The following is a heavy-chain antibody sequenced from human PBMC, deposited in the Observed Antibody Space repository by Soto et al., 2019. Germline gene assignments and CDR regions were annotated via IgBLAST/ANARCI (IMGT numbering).Heavy chain of an antibody. D-gene: IGHD3-10*01. CDR1: GYTFTSYA. V-gene: IGHV1-3*01. CDR2: INAGNGNT. J-gene: IGHJ6*02. Sequence: QVQLVQSGAEVKKPGASVKVSCKASGYTFTSYAMRWVRQAPGQRLEWMGWINAGNGNTKYSQKFQGRATITRDTSASTAYMELSSLRSEDTAVYYCASSYYGSGNPKDYYYGMDVWGQGTTVTVSS. CDR3: ASSYYGSGNPKDYYYGMDV.